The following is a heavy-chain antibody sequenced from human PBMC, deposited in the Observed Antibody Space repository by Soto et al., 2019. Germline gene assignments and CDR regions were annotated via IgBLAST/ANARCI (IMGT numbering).Heavy chain of an antibody. J-gene: IGHJ4*02. CDR1: GFTFSTEC. Sequence: RGSPRLSCAASGFTFSTECMHWVRQAPGKGLEWVAVISYDGSNKYYADSVKGRFTISRDNSKNTLYLQMNSLRAEDTAVYYCAKDRILRYFDWSCDYWGQGT. CDR2: ISYDGSNK. V-gene: IGHV3-30*18. CDR3: AKDRILRYFDWSCDY. D-gene: IGHD3-9*01.